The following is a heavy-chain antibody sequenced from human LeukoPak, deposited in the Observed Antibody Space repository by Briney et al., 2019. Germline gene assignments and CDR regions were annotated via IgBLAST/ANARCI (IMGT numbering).Heavy chain of an antibody. D-gene: IGHD1-26*01. CDR2: INDDGSSP. Sequence: GGSLRLSCAASRFTFSSYWIHWVRQAPGKGLVWVSRINDDGSSPIYADSVKGRFTISRDNAKNTLYLQMNSLRAEDTAVYYCARQLLWGLDVWGQGTTVTVSS. V-gene: IGHV3-74*01. J-gene: IGHJ6*02. CDR3: ARQLLWGLDV. CDR1: RFTFSSYW.